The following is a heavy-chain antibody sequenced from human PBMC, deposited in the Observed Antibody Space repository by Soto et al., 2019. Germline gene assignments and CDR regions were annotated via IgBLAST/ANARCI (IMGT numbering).Heavy chain of an antibody. V-gene: IGHV1-69*01. D-gene: IGHD1-26*01. CDR2: IIPIFGTA. CDR1: GGTFSSYA. Sequence: QVQLVQSGAEVKKPGSSVKVSCKASGGTFSSYAISWVRQAPGQGLEWMGGIIPIFGTANYAQKFQGRVKITADESTSTAYMALSSLRSEDTAVYYCARGVVGATTGYYYYGMDVWGQGTTVTVSS. CDR3: ARGVVGATTGYYYYGMDV. J-gene: IGHJ6*02.